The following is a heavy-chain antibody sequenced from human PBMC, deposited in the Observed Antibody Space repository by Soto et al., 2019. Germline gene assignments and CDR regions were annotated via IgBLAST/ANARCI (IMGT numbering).Heavy chain of an antibody. CDR3: ARVIWWEPPPYYYGMDV. CDR2: IWFDGSNK. J-gene: IGHJ6*02. V-gene: IGHV3-33*01. D-gene: IGHD1-26*01. Sequence: GGSLRLSCAASGFTFSNYAMHWVRQAPGKGLEWVTLIWFDGSNKYYADSVKGRFTISRDNSKNTLYLQMNSLRAEDTAVYYCARVIWWEPPPYYYGMDVWGQGTTVTVSS. CDR1: GFTFSNYA.